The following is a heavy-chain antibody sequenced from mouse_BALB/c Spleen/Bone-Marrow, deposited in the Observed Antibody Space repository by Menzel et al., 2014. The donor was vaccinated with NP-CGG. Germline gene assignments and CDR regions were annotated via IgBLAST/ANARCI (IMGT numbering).Heavy chain of an antibody. V-gene: IGHV5-4*02. J-gene: IGHJ4*01. CDR1: GFTLSDYY. Sequence: EVQLVESGGGLVKPGGSLKLSCAASGFTLSDYYMFWVRQTPEKRLEWVATISDDGGNTYYRDSVKGRFTISRDNAKNKLNLQMSSLKSEDTATYHCARETGPRAMDYWGQGTSVTVSS. CDR3: ARETGPRAMDY. D-gene: IGHD4-1*01. CDR2: ISDDGGNT.